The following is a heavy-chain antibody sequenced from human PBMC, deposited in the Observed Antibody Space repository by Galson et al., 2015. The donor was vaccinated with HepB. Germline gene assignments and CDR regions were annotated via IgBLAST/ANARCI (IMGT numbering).Heavy chain of an antibody. D-gene: IGHD2-15*01. Sequence: SLRLSCAASGFRFSSYGMHWVRQAPGKGLEWVAVISSDGIKKYYTESVKGRLTISRDNSKNTVYLQMNSLRVEDTAVYYCAKEQDRFISAFDIWGQGTMVTVSS. CDR2: ISSDGIKK. CDR3: AKEQDRFISAFDI. CDR1: GFRFSSYG. J-gene: IGHJ3*02. V-gene: IGHV3-30*18.